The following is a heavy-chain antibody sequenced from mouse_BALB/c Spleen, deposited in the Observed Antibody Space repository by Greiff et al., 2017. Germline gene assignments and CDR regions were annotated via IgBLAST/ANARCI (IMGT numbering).Heavy chain of an antibody. V-gene: IGHV1S81*02. D-gene: IGHD1-1*01. CDR1: GYTFTSYY. Sequence: QVHVKQSGAELVKPGASVKLSCKASGYTFTSYYMYWVKQRPGQGLEWIGEINPSNGGTNFNEKFKSKATLTVDKSSSTAYMQLSSLTSEDSAVYYCTRGGAVVAFYWYFDVWGAGTTVTVSS. CDR2: INPSNGGT. CDR3: TRGGAVVAFYWYFDV. J-gene: IGHJ1*01.